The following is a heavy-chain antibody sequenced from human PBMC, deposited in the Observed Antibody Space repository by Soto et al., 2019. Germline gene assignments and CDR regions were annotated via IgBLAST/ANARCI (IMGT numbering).Heavy chain of an antibody. V-gene: IGHV4-4*02. CDR2: IYHSGST. CDR1: GGSISSSNW. J-gene: IGHJ2*01. CDR3: ARDRGDSSGYYPKLYWYFDL. D-gene: IGHD3-22*01. Sequence: QVQLQESGPGLVKPSGTLSLTCAVSGGSISSSNWWSWVRQPPGKGLEWIGEIYHSGSTNYNPSLKSRVTISVDKSKNQFSLKLSSVTAADTAVYYCARDRGDSSGYYPKLYWYFDLWGRGTLVTVSS.